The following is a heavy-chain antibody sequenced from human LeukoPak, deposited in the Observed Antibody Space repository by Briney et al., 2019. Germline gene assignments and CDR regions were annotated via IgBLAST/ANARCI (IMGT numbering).Heavy chain of an antibody. CDR3: LREGVGDPLR. CDR2: VYAGGYASA. Sequence: SGGSLRLSCAASGFTVSRNDMKWVRQARGKGLEWVSLVYAGGYASAYYPDSVRARFTVSRSDAHTTLDLQMNGLRPDATAVSYCLREGVGDPLRWGQGALVIVSS. V-gene: IGHV3-53*04. D-gene: IGHD3-16*01. CDR1: GFTVSRND. J-gene: IGHJ4*02.